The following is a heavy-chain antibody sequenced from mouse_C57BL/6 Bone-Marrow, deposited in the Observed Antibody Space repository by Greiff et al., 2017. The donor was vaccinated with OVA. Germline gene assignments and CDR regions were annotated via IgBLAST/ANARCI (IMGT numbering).Heavy chain of an antibody. CDR2: INPSTGGT. CDR3: ARGGTSPFAY. D-gene: IGHD4-1*01. V-gene: IGHV1-42*01. J-gene: IGHJ3*01. Sequence: VQLQQSGPELVKPGASVKISCKASGYSFTGYYMNWVKQSPEKSLEWIGEINPSTGGTTYKQKFKAKATLTVDKSSSTAYMQLKSLTSEESAVYYCARGGTSPFAYWGQGTLVTVSA. CDR1: GYSFTGYY.